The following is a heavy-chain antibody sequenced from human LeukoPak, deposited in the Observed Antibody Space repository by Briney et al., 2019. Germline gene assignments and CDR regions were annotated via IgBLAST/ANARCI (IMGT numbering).Heavy chain of an antibody. CDR2: ISYDGSNK. Sequence: HPGRSLRLSCAASGFTFSSYAMHWVRQAPGKGLEWVAVISYDGSNKYYADSVKGRFTISRDNSKNTLYLQMNSLRAEDTAVYYCAREAGVVAAAYYFDYWGQGTLVTVSS. CDR3: AREAGVVAAAYYFDY. CDR1: GFTFSSYA. D-gene: IGHD2-15*01. J-gene: IGHJ4*02. V-gene: IGHV3-30-3*01.